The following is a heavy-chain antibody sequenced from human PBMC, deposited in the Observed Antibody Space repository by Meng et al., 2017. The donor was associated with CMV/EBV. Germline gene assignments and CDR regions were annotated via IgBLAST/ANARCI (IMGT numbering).Heavy chain of an antibody. J-gene: IGHJ6*02. V-gene: IGHV1-69*05. CDR2: IIPIFGTA. D-gene: IGHD5-24*01. CDR1: GGTFSSYA. CDR3: ARVEMATSIRDHYGMDV. Sequence: SVKVSCKASGGTFSSYAISWVRQAPGQGLEWMGEIIPIFGTANYAQKFQGRVTITTDESTSTAYMELSSLRSEDTAVYYCARVEMATSIRDHYGMDVWGQGTTVTVSS.